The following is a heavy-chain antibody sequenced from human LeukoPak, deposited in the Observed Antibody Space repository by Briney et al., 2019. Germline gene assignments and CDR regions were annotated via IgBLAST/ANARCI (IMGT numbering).Heavy chain of an antibody. J-gene: IGHJ4*02. V-gene: IGHV3-7*01. CDR3: ARDLSGPSLY. Sequence: GGSLRLSCVVSGFTFSNYWMSGVRQAPGKGLEWVINIRPDGGEKYFVDSVRGRFTISRDNAKNSLYLQMNNLRAEDTAVYYCARDLSGPSLYWGQGTLVTVSS. D-gene: IGHD2-15*01. CDR1: GFTFSNYW. CDR2: IRPDGGEK.